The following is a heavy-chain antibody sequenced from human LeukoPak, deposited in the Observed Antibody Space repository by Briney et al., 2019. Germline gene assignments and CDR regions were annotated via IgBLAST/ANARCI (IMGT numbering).Heavy chain of an antibody. V-gene: IGHV3-53*01. CDR1: GFTVSSNY. CDR3: AREGDSSGWSFDY. Sequence: GGSLRLSCAASGFTVSSNYMSWVRQAPGKGLEWVSVIYSGGSTYYADSVKGRFTISRDNSKNTLYLQMNSLRAEDTAVYYCAREGDSSGWSFDYWGQGTLVTVSS. J-gene: IGHJ4*02. CDR2: IYSGGST. D-gene: IGHD6-19*01.